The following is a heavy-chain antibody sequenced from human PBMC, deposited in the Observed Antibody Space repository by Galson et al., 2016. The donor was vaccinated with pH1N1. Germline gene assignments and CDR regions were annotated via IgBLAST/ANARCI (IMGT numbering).Heavy chain of an antibody. J-gene: IGHJ4*02. CDR1: GGSISSGSYY. CDR3: ARGLAVAGTFYFDP. Sequence: TLSLTCSVSGGSISSGSYYWSWIRQPAEKGLEWIGYIYTSGSTSYNPSLKSRVTMSVDTSKNQSSLKPTSVTAADTAVYYCARGLAVAGTFYFDPWGQGTLVTVSS. D-gene: IGHD6-19*01. CDR2: IYTSGST. V-gene: IGHV4-61*09.